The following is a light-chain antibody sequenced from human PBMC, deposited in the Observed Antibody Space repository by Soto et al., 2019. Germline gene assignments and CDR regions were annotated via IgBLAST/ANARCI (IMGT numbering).Light chain of an antibody. V-gene: IGKV1-5*01. CDR3: QKYNSAPRT. Sequence: DIQMTQSPSTLSASVGDRVTITSRASQSITSWLAWYQQQPAKAPKLLIYSASNLQSGVPPRFSGSGSGTDFTLTISSLQPEDVATYYCQKYNSAPRTFGQGTKVDIK. J-gene: IGKJ1*01. CDR2: SAS. CDR1: QSITSW.